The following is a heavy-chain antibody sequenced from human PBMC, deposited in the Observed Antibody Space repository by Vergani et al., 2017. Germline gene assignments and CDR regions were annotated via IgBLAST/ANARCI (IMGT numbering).Heavy chain of an antibody. Sequence: RLVQSGGGLAHPGGSLRLSCAASGLPVSGLAFNTYAMIWVRQAPGKGLEWVSGISANGDENTDYADSVKGRFTISRDDSKSTLFLQMNGLTSDGAAICYCAQCDNSVPRLPVYWGQGALVAVSS. V-gene: IGHV3-23*04. CDR2: ISANGDENT. J-gene: IGHJ4*02. D-gene: IGHD4-11*01. CDR3: AQCDNSVPRLPVY. CDR1: GLPVSGLAFNTYA.